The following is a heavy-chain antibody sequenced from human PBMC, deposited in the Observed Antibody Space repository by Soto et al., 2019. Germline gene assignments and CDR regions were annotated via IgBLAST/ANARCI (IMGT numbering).Heavy chain of an antibody. CDR3: AKGYREYSSSWFDY. J-gene: IGHJ4*02. D-gene: IGHD6-13*01. V-gene: IGHV3-23*01. CDR2: MSGSGGST. CDR1: GFTFSRNA. Sequence: GGSLRLSCAASGFTFSRNAMSWVRQAPGKGLEWVSVMSGSGGSTYYADSVTGRFTISRDNSKNTLYLQMNSLRAEDTAVYYCAKGYREYSSSWFDYWGQGTLVTVSS.